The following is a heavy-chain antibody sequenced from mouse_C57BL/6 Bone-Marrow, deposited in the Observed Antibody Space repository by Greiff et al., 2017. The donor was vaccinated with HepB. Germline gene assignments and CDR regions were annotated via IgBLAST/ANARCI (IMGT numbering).Heavy chain of an antibody. V-gene: IGHV1-82*01. CDR2: IYPGDGDT. J-gene: IGHJ4*01. CDR1: GYTFSSSW. CDR3: TRDYYGSFYAMDY. D-gene: IGHD1-1*01. Sequence: VQLQQPGPELVKPGASVKISCKASGYTFSSSWMHWVKQRPGKGLEWIGRIYPGDGDTNYNGKFKGKATLTADKSSSTAYMQLSSLTSEDSAVYFCTRDYYGSFYAMDYWGQGTSVTVSS.